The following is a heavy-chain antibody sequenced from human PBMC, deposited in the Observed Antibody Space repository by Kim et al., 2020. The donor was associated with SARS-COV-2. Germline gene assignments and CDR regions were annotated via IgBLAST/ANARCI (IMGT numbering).Heavy chain of an antibody. CDR1: GGTFSSYA. CDR2: IIPIFGTA. CDR3: ARDSSEDGVTMVRGVFTFDY. J-gene: IGHJ4*02. Sequence: SVKVSCKASGGTFSSYAISWVRQAPGQGLEWMGGIIPIFGTANYAQKFQGRVTITADESTSTAYMELSSLRSEDTAVYYCARDSSEDGVTMVRGVFTFDYWGQGTLVTVSS. V-gene: IGHV1-69*13. D-gene: IGHD3-10*01.